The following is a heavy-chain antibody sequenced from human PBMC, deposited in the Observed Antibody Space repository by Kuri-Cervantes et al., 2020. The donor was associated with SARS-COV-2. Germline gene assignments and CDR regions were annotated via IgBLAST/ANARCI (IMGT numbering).Heavy chain of an antibody. CDR3: ARGSSSSSNYYYYGMDV. CDR1: GYTFTSYG. CDR2: ISAYNGNT. V-gene: IGHV1-18*04. D-gene: IGHD6-6*01. Sequence: ASVKVSCKASGYTFTSYGISWVRQAPGQGLEWMGWISAYNGNTNYAQKLQGRVTMTTDTSTSTAYMELRSLRSDDTAVYYCARGSSSSSNYYYYGMDVWCQGTTVTVSS. J-gene: IGHJ6*02.